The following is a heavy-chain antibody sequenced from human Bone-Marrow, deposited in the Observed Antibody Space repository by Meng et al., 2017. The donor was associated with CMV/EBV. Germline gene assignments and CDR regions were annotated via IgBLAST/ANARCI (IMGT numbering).Heavy chain of an antibody. CDR1: RNIFTSYY. CDR3: ARELRDSYNFDY. Sequence: ASVKVSCKTSRNIFTSYYIHWVRQAPGQGLEWMGIINPTGGNAGYAQKFQGRVTMTRDTSTTTVYMELSSLGSDDTAVYYCARELRDSYNFDYWGQGTLVTVSS. D-gene: IGHD5-24*01. J-gene: IGHJ4*02. V-gene: IGHV1-46*01. CDR2: INPTGGNA.